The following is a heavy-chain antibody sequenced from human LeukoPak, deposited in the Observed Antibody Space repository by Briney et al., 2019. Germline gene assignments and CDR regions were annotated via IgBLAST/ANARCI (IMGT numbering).Heavy chain of an antibody. CDR3: ARVGGGYDWVPFDY. J-gene: IGHJ4*02. CDR1: GGSISSYY. Sequence: SETLSLTCTVSGGSISSYYWSWIRRPPGKGLEWIGYIYYSGSTNYNPSLKSRVTISVDTSKNQFPLKLSSVTAADTAVYYCARVGGGYDWVPFDYWGQGTLVTVSS. D-gene: IGHD5-12*01. V-gene: IGHV4-59*01. CDR2: IYYSGST.